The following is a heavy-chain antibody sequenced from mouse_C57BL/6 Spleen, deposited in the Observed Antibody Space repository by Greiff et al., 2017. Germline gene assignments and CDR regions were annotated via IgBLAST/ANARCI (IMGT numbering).Heavy chain of an antibody. Sequence: QVQLQQSGAELARPGASVKLSCKASGYTFTSYGISWVKQRTGQGLEWIGEIYPRSGNTYYNEKFKGKATLTADKSSSTAYMELRSLTSEDSAVYFCARGGLITTVVATDYYAMDYWGQGTSVTVSS. J-gene: IGHJ4*01. CDR1: GYTFTSYG. D-gene: IGHD1-1*01. V-gene: IGHV1-81*01. CDR3: ARGGLITTVVATDYYAMDY. CDR2: IYPRSGNT.